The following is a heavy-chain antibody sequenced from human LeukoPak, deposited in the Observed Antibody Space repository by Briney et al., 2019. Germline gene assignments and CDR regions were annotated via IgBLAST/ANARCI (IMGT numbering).Heavy chain of an antibody. J-gene: IGHJ6*02. CDR1: GYSFTSYW. Sequence: GESLKISCKGSGYSFTSYWIGWVRQMPGKGLEWMGIIYPGDSDTRYSPSFQGQVTISADKSISTAYLQWSSLKASDTAMYYCARCDYGDYQNTFYYYYGMDVWGQGTTVTVSS. D-gene: IGHD4-17*01. CDR3: ARCDYGDYQNTFYYYYGMDV. CDR2: IYPGDSDT. V-gene: IGHV5-51*01.